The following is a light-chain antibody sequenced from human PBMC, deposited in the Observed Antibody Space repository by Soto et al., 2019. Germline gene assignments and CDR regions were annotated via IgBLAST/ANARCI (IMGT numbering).Light chain of an antibody. CDR3: QQSYSRPRT. CDR1: QSITSY. Sequence: DIQITQSPSSLSSSVLERFTITCRASQSITSYLNWYQQKPGKAPNLLIYSAFSLESGVPSRFSGSGSGTDYTLTISSLQPEDFATYFCQQSYSRPRTFGQGTKVDIK. V-gene: IGKV1-39*01. CDR2: SAF. J-gene: IGKJ1*01.